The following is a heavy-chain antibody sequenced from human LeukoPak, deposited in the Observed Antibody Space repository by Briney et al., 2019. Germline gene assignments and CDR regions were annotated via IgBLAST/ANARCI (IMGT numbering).Heavy chain of an antibody. V-gene: IGHV1-18*01. CDR1: GYTFTDFA. J-gene: IGHJ5*02. D-gene: IGHD3-9*01. Sequence: ASVKVSCKASGYTFTDFAINWVRQAPGQGLEWMGWINTYIGKTNYAQKFQGRVTMTTDTSTSTDYMELRSLRSDDTAVYYCARHRYFDWLMHTWGQGTLVTVSS. CDR3: ARHRYFDWLMHT. CDR2: INTYIGKT.